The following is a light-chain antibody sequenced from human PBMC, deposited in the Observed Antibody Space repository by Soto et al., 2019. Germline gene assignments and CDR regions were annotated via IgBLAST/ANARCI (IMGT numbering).Light chain of an antibody. V-gene: IGKV3-20*01. CDR1: QSVSSNY. CDR2: GSS. CDR3: QQYYGSPYT. J-gene: IGKJ2*01. Sequence: EVVLTQSPGTLSLSPGERATLSCRASQSVSSNYLAWYQQRPGQAPRLLIYGSSGRATGIPDRCSGSGSGTDLSLTISRLEPEEFAVYYCQQYYGSPYTFGQGTKLEIK.